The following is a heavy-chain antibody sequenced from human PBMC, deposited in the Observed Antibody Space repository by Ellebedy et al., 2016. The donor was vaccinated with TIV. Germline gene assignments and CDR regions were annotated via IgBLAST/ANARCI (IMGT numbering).Heavy chain of an antibody. CDR1: GFTFSSYS. Sequence: GGSLRLSCAASGFTFSSYSMNWVRQAPGKGLEWVSSISSSSSTIYYADSVKGRFTISRDNSKNTLYLQMNSLRAEDTAVYYCARGFYVWGSYRYWAHDYWGQGTLVTVSS. V-gene: IGHV3-48*01. D-gene: IGHD3-16*02. CDR3: ARGFYVWGSYRYWAHDY. J-gene: IGHJ4*02. CDR2: ISSSSSTI.